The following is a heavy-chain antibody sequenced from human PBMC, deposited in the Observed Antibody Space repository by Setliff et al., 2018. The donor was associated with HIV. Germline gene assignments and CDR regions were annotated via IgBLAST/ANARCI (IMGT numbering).Heavy chain of an antibody. CDR3: ARSKYSSGWYSDHDAFDI. D-gene: IGHD6-19*01. CDR2: INHSGRT. Sequence: NPSETLSLTCAVYGGSFSDNYWSWIRQSPGKGLEWIGEINHSGRTKYSPSLRSRVTISVATSKIQFSLKLTSVTAADTALYYCARSKYSSGWYSDHDAFDIWGQGTMVTVSS. CDR1: GGSFSDNY. V-gene: IGHV4-34*01. J-gene: IGHJ3*02.